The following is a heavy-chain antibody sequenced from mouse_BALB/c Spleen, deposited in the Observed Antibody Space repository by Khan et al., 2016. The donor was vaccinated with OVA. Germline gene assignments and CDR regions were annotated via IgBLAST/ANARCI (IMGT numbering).Heavy chain of an antibody. D-gene: IGHD2-14*01. J-gene: IGHJ3*01. CDR1: GYTFTSYT. CDR3: VRDGAYHRNDGWFAY. V-gene: IGHV1-4*01. Sequence: QVQLQQSGAELARPGTSVKMSYKASGYTFTSYTIHWIKERPGQGLEWIGYINPSNGYTNYNQKFKDKATLTTDKSSTTAYLQLSSLTSDDSAVYNCVRDGAYHRNDGWFAYWGQGTLVTVSA. CDR2: INPSNGYT.